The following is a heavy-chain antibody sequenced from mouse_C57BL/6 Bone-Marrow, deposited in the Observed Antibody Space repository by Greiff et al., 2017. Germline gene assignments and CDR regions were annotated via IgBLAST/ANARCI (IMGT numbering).Heavy chain of an antibody. CDR3: ARCYYGSSYFDY. CDR2: IDPSDSYT. D-gene: IGHD1-1*01. V-gene: IGHV1-69*01. J-gene: IGHJ2*01. Sequence: VQLQQPGAELVMPGASVKMSCKASGYTFTSSWMHWVKQRPGQGLEWIGEIDPSDSYTNYNQKFTGKSTLTVDKSYSTAYMQLSSLTSEDSAVYYCARCYYGSSYFDYWGQGTTLTVSS. CDR1: GYTFTSSW.